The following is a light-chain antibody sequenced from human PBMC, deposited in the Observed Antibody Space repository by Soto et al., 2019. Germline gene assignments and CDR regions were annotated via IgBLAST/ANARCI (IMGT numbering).Light chain of an antibody. CDR1: SSDVGGYNY. CDR2: EVS. J-gene: IGLJ2*01. CDR3: ATWDDSLNGL. Sequence: QSALTQPASVSGSPGQSITISCTGTSSDVGGYNYVSWYQHHPGKAPKLMIFEVSNRPSGVSNRFSGSKSGTSASLAISGLQSEDEADYYCATWDDSLNGLFGGGTKVTVL. V-gene: IGLV2-14*01.